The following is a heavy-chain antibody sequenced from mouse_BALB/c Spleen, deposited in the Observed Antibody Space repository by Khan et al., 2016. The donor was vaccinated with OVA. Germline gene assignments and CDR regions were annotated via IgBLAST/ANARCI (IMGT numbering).Heavy chain of an antibody. CDR1: GFTFRTYG. CDR2: VSTGGHYT. V-gene: IGHV5-6*01. Sequence: EVELVESGGDVVKPGGSLKLSCAASGFTFRTYGMSWVRQTPDKRLEWVATVSTGGHYTYYPDTVKGRFTISRDKAKNTLYLQMSSLKSEDTAMFYCTRLAYYYDSEGFAYWGQGTLVTVSA. D-gene: IGHD1-1*01. CDR3: TRLAYYYDSEGFAY. J-gene: IGHJ3*01.